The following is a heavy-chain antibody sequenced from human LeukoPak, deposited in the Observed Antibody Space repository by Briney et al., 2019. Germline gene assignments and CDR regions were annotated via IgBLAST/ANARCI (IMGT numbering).Heavy chain of an antibody. CDR3: ARVVTIYYYYMDV. CDR2: IYYSGST. D-gene: IGHD3-3*01. V-gene: IGHV4-59*01. J-gene: IGHJ6*03. CDR1: GGSISSYY. Sequence: SETLSLTCTVSGGSISSYYWSWIRQPPGKGLEWIGYIYYSGSTNYNPPLKSRVTISVDTSKNQFSLKLSSVTAADTAVYYCARVVTIYYYYMDVWGKGTTVTVSS.